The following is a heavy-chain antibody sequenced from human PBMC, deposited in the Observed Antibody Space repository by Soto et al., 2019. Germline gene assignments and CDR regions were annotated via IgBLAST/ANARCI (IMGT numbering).Heavy chain of an antibody. D-gene: IGHD1-1*01. CDR1: GFTFSDYY. Sequence: EEQLVESGGGLVQPGGSLRLSCAASGFTFSDYYMSWVRQAPGKGLEWVANINQDGSAKSYVDSVRGRFTISRDNGKNSLSLQMESLSADDTAVYYCARWNGGFGPWGQGTLVTVSS. J-gene: IGHJ5*02. CDR2: INQDGSAK. CDR3: ARWNGGFGP. V-gene: IGHV3-7*05.